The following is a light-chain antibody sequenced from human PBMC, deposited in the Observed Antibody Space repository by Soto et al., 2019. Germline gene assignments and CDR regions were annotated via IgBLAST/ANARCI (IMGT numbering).Light chain of an antibody. CDR2: DAS. V-gene: IGKV3-11*01. Sequence: EIVLTQSPATLSLSPWERATLSCRASQSVSSYLAWYQQKPGQAPRLLIYDASNRATGIPARFSGSGSGTDFTLTISSLEPEDFAVYYCQQRSNWPPTFGGGTKVDNK. CDR3: QQRSNWPPT. J-gene: IGKJ4*01. CDR1: QSVSSY.